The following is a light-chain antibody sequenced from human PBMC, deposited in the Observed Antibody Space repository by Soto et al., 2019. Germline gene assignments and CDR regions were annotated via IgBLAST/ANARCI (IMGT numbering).Light chain of an antibody. Sequence: QSALTQPPSVSGSPGQSITVSCTGTSSDIGASNFVSWYQHLPGRAPKVIIFEATNRPSGVSDRFSGSKAGTKASLTISGLQADDEGEYFCISYKTDDTFVFGTGTKVTVL. J-gene: IGLJ1*01. V-gene: IGLV2-14*01. CDR2: EAT. CDR3: ISYKTDDTFV. CDR1: SSDIGASNF.